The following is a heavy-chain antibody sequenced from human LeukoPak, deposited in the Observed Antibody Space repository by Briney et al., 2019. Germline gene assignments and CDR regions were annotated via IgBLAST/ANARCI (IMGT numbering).Heavy chain of an antibody. D-gene: IGHD3-22*01. V-gene: IGHV4-61*01. J-gene: IGHJ4*02. CDR3: ARSPSGYRFDS. CDR1: GGYVSRGTFF. CDR2: ISNSGST. Sequence: SETLSLTCAVSGGYVSRGTFFWTWIRKPPGKGLEWIGYISNSGSTNYHPSLKSRVTISSDTSKTQFTLKLTSVTAADTAVYYCARSPSGYRFDSWGQGTLVTVSS.